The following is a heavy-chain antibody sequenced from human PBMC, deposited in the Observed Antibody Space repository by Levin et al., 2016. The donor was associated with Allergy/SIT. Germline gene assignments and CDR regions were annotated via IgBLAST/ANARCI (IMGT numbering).Heavy chain of an antibody. Sequence: WIRQPPGKGLEWIGYIYYSGSTNYNPSLKSRVTISVDTSKNQFSLKLSSVTAADTAVYYCATTRIVGAVFDYWGQGTLVTVSS. J-gene: IGHJ4*02. CDR3: ATTRIVGAVFDY. D-gene: IGHD1-26*01. CDR2: IYYSGST. V-gene: IGHV4-59*01.